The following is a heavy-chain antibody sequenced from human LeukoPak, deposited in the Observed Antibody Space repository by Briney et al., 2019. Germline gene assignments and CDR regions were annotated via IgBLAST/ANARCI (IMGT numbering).Heavy chain of an antibody. CDR1: GGSISSYY. CDR3: ARDDYDFWSGLYYMDV. Sequence: SETLSLTCTVSGGSISSYYWSWIRQPPGKGLEWIGYNYYSGSTNYNPSLKSRVTISVDTSKNQFSLKLSSVTAADTAVYYCARDDYDFWSGLYYMDVWGKGTTVTVSS. V-gene: IGHV4-59*01. CDR2: NYYSGST. D-gene: IGHD3-3*01. J-gene: IGHJ6*03.